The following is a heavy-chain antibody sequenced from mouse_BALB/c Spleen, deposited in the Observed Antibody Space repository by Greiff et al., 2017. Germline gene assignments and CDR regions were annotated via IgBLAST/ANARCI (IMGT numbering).Heavy chain of an antibody. D-gene: IGHD2-13*01. CDR3: ARFDYRDFDY. Sequence: EVKLVESGPELVKPGASVKISCKASGYSFTGYYMHWVKQSHVKSLEWIGRINPYNGATSYNQNFKDKASLTVDKSSSTAYMELHSLTSEDSAVYYCARFDYRDFDYWGQGTTLTVSS. V-gene: IGHV1-31*01. CDR2: INPYNGAT. CDR1: GYSFTGYY. J-gene: IGHJ2*01.